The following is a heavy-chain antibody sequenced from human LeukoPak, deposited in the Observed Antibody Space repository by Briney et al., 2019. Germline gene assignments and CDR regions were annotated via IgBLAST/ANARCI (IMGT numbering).Heavy chain of an antibody. CDR3: ARVVAAPYYYYMDV. V-gene: IGHV1-2*06. D-gene: IGHD2-15*01. Sequence: ASVKVPCKASGYTFTGYYMHWVRQAPGQGLEWMGRINPNSGGTNYAQKFQGRVTMTRDTSISTAFMELSRLRSDDTAVYYCARVVAAPYYYYMDVWGKGTTVIVSS. J-gene: IGHJ6*03. CDR1: GYTFTGYY. CDR2: INPNSGGT.